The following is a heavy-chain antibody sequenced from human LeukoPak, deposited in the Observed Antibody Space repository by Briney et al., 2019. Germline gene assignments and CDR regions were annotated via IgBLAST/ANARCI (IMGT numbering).Heavy chain of an antibody. CDR1: GGSLNSNSYY. CDR3: AGLYSSTWYSTFDI. J-gene: IGHJ3*02. D-gene: IGHD6-13*01. CDR2: INYSGNT. Sequence: PSETLSLTCTVSGGSLNSNSYYWGWIRQPPGKGLEWIGSINYSGNTYYNPSLKSRVTISVDTSKNQFSLKLSSVTAAETAIYYCAGLYSSTWYSTFDIWGQGTLVTVSS. V-gene: IGHV4-39*01.